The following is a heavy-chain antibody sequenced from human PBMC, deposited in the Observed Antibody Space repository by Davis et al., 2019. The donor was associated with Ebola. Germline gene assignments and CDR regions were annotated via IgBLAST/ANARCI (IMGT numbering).Heavy chain of an antibody. V-gene: IGHV3-23*01. Sequence: GESLKISCAASGFTFSRYAMSWVRQAPGKGLEWLSAVSGRGGTTYYADSVKGRFTISRDNSKNTLHLQMNSLRVEDTAIYYCAKDTSNVWFDVWGQGTMVTVAS. CDR3: AKDTSNVWFDV. CDR1: GFTFSRYA. CDR2: VSGRGGTT. J-gene: IGHJ3*01. D-gene: IGHD6-19*01.